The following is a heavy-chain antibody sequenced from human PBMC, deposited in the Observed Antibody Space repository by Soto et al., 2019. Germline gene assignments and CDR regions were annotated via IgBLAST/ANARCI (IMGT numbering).Heavy chain of an antibody. CDR1: GGSISSGGYY. CDR3: ARGSVVAATLFDY. J-gene: IGHJ4*02. V-gene: IGHV4-31*03. D-gene: IGHD2-15*01. Sequence: QVQLQESGPGLVKPSQTLSLTCTVSGGSISSGGYYWSWIRQHPGKGLEWIGYICYSGSTYYNPSLKSRGTISVDTSQNQFSLKLSSVTAADTAVYYCARGSVVAATLFDYWGQGTLVTVSS. CDR2: ICYSGST.